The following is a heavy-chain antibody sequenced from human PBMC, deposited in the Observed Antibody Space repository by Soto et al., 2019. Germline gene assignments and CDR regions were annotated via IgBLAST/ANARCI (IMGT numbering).Heavy chain of an antibody. D-gene: IGHD3-22*01. CDR3: ARRHYYDSSGYYLSWFDP. CDR2: IYYSGST. J-gene: IGHJ5*02. V-gene: IGHV4-31*03. CDR1: GGSISSGGYY. Sequence: NPSETLSLTCTVSGGSISSGGYYWSWIRQHPGKGLEWIGYIYYSGSTYYNPSLKSRVTISVDTSKNQFSLKLSSVTAADTAVYYCARRHYYDSSGYYLSWFDPWGQGTLVTVSS.